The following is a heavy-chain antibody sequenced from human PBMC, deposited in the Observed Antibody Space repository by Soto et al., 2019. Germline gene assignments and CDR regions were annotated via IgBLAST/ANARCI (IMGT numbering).Heavy chain of an antibody. CDR3: VREGDYSDNNGYPLFDY. CDR1: GASMSNYY. CDR2: IFGSGET. J-gene: IGHJ4*02. V-gene: IGHV4-4*07. Sequence: QVQLQESGPGLLKPSETLSLTCTVSGASMSNYYWSWIRQPAGKGLEWIGRIFGSGETYYNPSLKSRVILPVDLSKSQFSLELTSVTAADTAVYFCVREGDYSDNNGYPLFDYWGQGTLVTVSP. D-gene: IGHD3-22*01.